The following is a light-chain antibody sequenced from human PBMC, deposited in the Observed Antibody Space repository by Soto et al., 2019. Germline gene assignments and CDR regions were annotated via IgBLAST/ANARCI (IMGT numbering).Light chain of an antibody. CDR2: RTS. V-gene: IGKV3-20*01. CDR3: QQYGSLPRT. CDR1: QSVSSSY. J-gene: IGKJ1*01. Sequence: EIVLTQSPGTLSLSPGERATLSCRASQSVSSSYLAWYQQKPGQAPRLLIYRTSNRATGIPDRFSGSGSGTDFTLTISRLEPEDFVVYYCQQYGSLPRTFGQGTKVEIK.